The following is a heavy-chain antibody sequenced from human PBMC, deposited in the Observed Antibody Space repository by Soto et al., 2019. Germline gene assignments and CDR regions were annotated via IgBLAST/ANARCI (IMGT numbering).Heavy chain of an antibody. Sequence: QVQLQESGPGLVKPSETLSLTCTVSGGSISSYYWSWIRQPPGKGLEWIGYIYYSGSTNYNPFLKSRVTISVDTSKNQFSLKLSSVTAADTAVYYCARGGGGDAFDIWGQGTMVTVSS. V-gene: IGHV4-59*01. D-gene: IGHD2-15*01. CDR2: IYYSGST. J-gene: IGHJ3*02. CDR3: ARGGGGDAFDI. CDR1: GGSISSYY.